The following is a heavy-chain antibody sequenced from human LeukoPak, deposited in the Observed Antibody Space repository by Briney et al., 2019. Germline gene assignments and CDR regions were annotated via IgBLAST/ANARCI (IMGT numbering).Heavy chain of an antibody. CDR2: VNQDGSGK. V-gene: IGHV3-7*01. CDR1: GFTFSSAW. D-gene: IGHD5-24*01. J-gene: IGHJ4*02. CDR3: TSANYGPAY. Sequence: PGGSLRLSCAASGFTFSSAWMSWVRQAPGKGLEWVANVNQDGSGKYYADSVKGRFTISKDNAKNSLYLQMNSLRAEDTAVYYCTSANYGPAYWGQGTLVTVSS.